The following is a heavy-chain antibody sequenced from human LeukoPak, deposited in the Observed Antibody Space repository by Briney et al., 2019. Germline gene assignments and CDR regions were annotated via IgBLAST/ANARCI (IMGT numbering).Heavy chain of an antibody. CDR3: ARDLYSSSDGYYFDY. Sequence: SETLSLTCAVYGGSFSGYYWSWIRQPPGKGLEWIGEINHSGSTNYNPSLKSRVTISVDTSKDQFSLKLSSVTAADTAVYYCARDLYSSSDGYYFDYWGQGTLVTVSS. CDR2: INHSGST. CDR1: GGSFSGYY. D-gene: IGHD6-6*01. V-gene: IGHV4-34*01. J-gene: IGHJ4*02.